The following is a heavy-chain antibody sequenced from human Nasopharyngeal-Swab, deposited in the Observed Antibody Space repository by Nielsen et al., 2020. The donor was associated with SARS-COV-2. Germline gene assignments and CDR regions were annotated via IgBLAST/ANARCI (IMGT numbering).Heavy chain of an antibody. CDR1: GYTFTSYG. J-gene: IGHJ6*03. CDR2: ISAYNGNT. CDR3: ARVSRGSGSYYYYYYYMDV. Sequence: ASVKVSCKASGYTFTSYGISWVRQAPGQGLEWMGWISAYNGNTNYAQKLQGRVTMTTDTSTSTAYMELRSLRSDDTAVYYCARVSRGSGSYYYYYYYMDVWGKGTTVTVSS. D-gene: IGHD3-10*01. V-gene: IGHV1-18*01.